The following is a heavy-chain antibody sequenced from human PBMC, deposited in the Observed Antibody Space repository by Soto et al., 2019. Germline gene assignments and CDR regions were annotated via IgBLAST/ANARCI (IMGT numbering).Heavy chain of an antibody. CDR3: ARGRGLLWFGQIDAFDI. V-gene: IGHV1-18*01. CDR1: GYTFTGYG. Sequence: QVQLVQSGAEVKKPGASVKVSCKASGYTFTGYGISWVRQAPGQGLEWMGWISAYNGNTNYAQKLQGRVTMTTDTSTSTAYMELRSLRSDDTAVYYCARGRGLLWFGQIDAFDIWGQGTMVTVSS. D-gene: IGHD3-10*01. J-gene: IGHJ3*02. CDR2: ISAYNGNT.